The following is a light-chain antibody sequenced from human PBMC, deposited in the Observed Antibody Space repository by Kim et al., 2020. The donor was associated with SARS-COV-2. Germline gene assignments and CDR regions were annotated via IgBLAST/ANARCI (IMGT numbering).Light chain of an antibody. Sequence: EIVLTQSPGTLSLSPGERATLSCRASQSVSSSYLLWYQQRPGQAPRLLIYATSSRATGIPDRFSGSGSGTDFTLTISRLEPEDSAVYYCHQYNSVWTFGQGTKV. CDR1: QSVSSSY. CDR2: ATS. V-gene: IGKV3-20*01. J-gene: IGKJ1*01. CDR3: HQYNSVWT.